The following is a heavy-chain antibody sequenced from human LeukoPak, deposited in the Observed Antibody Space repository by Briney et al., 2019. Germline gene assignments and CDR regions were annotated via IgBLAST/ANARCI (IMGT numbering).Heavy chain of an antibody. CDR3: ARDLNYYDSSGYPLP. CDR1: GGSFSGYY. CDR2: INHSGST. Sequence: SETLSLTCAVYGGSFSGYYWSWNRQPPGKGLEWIGEINHSGSTNYNPSLKSRVTISVDTSKNQFSLKLSFVTAADTAVYYCARDLNYYDSSGYPLPWGQGTLVTVSS. V-gene: IGHV4-34*01. J-gene: IGHJ5*02. D-gene: IGHD3-22*01.